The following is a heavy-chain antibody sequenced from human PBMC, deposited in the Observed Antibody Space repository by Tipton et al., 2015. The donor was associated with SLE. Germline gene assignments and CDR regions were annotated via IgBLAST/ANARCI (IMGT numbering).Heavy chain of an antibody. J-gene: IGHJ3*02. V-gene: IGHV3-11*01. CDR2: ISSSGSTI. CDR3: ASTIVVAPWAFDI. Sequence: SLRLSCAASGFTFSDYYMSWIRQAPGKGLEWVSYISSSGSTIYYADSVKGRFTISGDNAKNSLYLQMNSLRAEDPAVYYCASTIVVAPWAFDIWGQGTMVTVSS. CDR1: GFTFSDYY. D-gene: IGHD3-22*01.